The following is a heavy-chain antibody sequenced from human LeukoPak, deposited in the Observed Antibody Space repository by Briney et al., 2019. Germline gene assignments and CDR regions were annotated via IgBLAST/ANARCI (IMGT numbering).Heavy chain of an antibody. D-gene: IGHD5-24*01. J-gene: IGHJ5*02. CDR1: GFTVSSNY. CDR3: ARGRRDGYKNRGNWFDP. CDR2: VYSGGST. V-gene: IGHV3-53*01. Sequence: GGSLRLSRAASGFTVSSNYMSWVRQAPGKGLEWVSVVYSGGSTYYADSVKGRFTISRDNSKNTLYLQMNSLRAEDTAVYYCARGRRDGYKNRGNWFDPWGQGTLVTVSS.